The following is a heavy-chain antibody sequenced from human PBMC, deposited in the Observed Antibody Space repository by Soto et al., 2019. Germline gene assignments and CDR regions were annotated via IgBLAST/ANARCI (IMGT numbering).Heavy chain of an antibody. Sequence: QVQLVQSEAEVKKPGASLRVSCKTSGYTFSDYYIHWLRQAPGQGPEWMGWINPNRGFTKFSQKFQGRVTMTTDTSINTAYMDLTSLMLDDTAVYYCARGAAVVTTIPRYGLDVWGQGTTVTVSS. V-gene: IGHV1-2*02. CDR3: ARGAAVVTTIPRYGLDV. D-gene: IGHD2-21*02. CDR1: GYTFSDYY. CDR2: INPNRGFT. J-gene: IGHJ6*02.